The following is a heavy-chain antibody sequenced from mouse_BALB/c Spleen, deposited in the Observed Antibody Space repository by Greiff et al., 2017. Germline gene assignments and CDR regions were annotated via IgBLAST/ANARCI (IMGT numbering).Heavy chain of an antibody. Sequence: EVKLLESGGGLVQPGGSLKLSCAASGFDFSRYWMSWVRQAPGKGLEWIGEINPDSSTINYTPSLKDKFIISRDNAKNTLYLQMSKVRSEDTALYYCARRYYGSSSWFAYWGQGTLVTVSA. V-gene: IGHV4-1*02. D-gene: IGHD1-1*01. CDR1: GFDFSRYW. CDR2: INPDSSTI. J-gene: IGHJ3*01. CDR3: ARRYYGSSSWFAY.